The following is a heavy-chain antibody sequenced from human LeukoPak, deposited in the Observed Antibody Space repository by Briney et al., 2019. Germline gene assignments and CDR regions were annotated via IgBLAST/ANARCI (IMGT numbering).Heavy chain of an antibody. Sequence: ASVTVSCKASGGTFSSYAISWVRQAPGQGLEWMGGIIPIFGTANYAQKFQGRVTITADESTSTAYMELSSLRSEDTAVYYCARGPSEEFVDVDYWGQGTLVTVSS. CDR2: IIPIFGTA. V-gene: IGHV1-69*13. CDR3: ARGPSEEFVDVDY. D-gene: IGHD3-10*01. J-gene: IGHJ4*02. CDR1: GGTFSSYA.